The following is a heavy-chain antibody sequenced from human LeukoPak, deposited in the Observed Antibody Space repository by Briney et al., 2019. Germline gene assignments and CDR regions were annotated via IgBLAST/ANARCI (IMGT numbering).Heavy chain of an antibody. J-gene: IGHJ3*02. CDR1: GFTFSSYA. Sequence: GGSLRLSCAASGFTFSSYAMSWVRQAPGKGLEWVSAISGSGGSTYYADSVKGRFTISRDNSKNTLYLQMNSLGAEDTAVYYCAKGLYDSSGYSADAFDIWGQGTMVTVS. CDR3: AKGLYDSSGYSADAFDI. V-gene: IGHV3-23*01. CDR2: ISGSGGST. D-gene: IGHD3-22*01.